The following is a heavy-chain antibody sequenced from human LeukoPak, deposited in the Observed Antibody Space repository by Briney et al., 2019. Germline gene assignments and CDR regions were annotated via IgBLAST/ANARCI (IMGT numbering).Heavy chain of an antibody. D-gene: IGHD6-13*01. CDR2: IYYSGST. CDR3: ARGGSSWGFDP. V-gene: IGHV4-59*01. CDR1: GGSISSYY. Sequence: SETLSFTCTVSGGSISSYYWSWIRQPPGKGLEWIGYIYYSGSTNYNPSLKSRVTISVDTSKNQFSLKLSSVTAADTAVYYCARGGSSWGFDPWGQGTLVTVSS. J-gene: IGHJ5*02.